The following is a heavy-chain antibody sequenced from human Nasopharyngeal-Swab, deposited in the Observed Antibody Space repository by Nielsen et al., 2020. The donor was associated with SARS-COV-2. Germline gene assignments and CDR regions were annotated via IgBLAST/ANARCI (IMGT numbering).Heavy chain of an antibody. J-gene: IGHJ4*02. V-gene: IGHV3-30*03. Sequence: VWYMRLYCAVSGFTFSSYGMHWVRQAPGKGLEWVAVISYDGSNKYYADSVKGRFTISRDNSKNTLYLQMNSLRAEDTAVYYCAARFGELYLDYWGQGTLVTVSS. CDR3: AARFGELYLDY. D-gene: IGHD3-10*01. CDR1: GFTFSSYG. CDR2: ISYDGSNK.